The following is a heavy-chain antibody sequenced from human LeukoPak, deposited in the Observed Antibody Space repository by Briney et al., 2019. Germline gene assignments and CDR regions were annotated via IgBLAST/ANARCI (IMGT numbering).Heavy chain of an antibody. CDR3: AKGGIYCSSTSCPRPFDY. J-gene: IGHJ4*02. CDR2: ISGSGGST. V-gene: IGHV3-23*01. Sequence: GGSLRLSCAASGFTFSSYAMSWVRQALGKGLEWVSAISGSGGSTYYADSVKGRFTISRDNSKNTLYLQMNSLRAEDTAVYYCAKGGIYCSSTSCPRPFDYWGQGTLVTVSS. CDR1: GFTFSSYA. D-gene: IGHD2-2*01.